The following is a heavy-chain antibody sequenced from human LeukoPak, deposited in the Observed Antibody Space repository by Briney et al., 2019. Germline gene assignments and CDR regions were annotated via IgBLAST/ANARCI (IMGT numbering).Heavy chain of an antibody. D-gene: IGHD3-3*01. J-gene: IGHJ4*02. V-gene: IGHV3-53*01. CDR1: GFTVSSNY. Sequence: GGSLRLSCAASGFTVSSNYMSWVRQAPGKGLEWVSVIYSGGSTYYADSVKGRFTISRDNSKNTLYLQMNSLRAEDTAVYYCARVAQGSPDDYYFDYWGQGTLVTVSS. CDR3: ARVAQGSPDDYYFDY. CDR2: IYSGGST.